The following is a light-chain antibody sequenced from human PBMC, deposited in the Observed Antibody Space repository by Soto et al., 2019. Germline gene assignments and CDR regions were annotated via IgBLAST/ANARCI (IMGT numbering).Light chain of an antibody. CDR2: DTS. CDR1: QGIGDT. V-gene: IGKV3-15*01. Sequence: EVVMRQSPATLSVSPGAGATLSCRASQGIGDTLAWYQHKPGQTPRLLIYDTSTRATGVPARFSGSRSGTEFTLTINILQSEEFAVYYCPRYNQLPLTFGGGTKVESK. J-gene: IGKJ4*01. CDR3: PRYNQLPLT.